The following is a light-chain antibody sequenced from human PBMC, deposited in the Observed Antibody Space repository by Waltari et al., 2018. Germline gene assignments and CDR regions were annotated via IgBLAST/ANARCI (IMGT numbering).Light chain of an antibody. CDR3: QHYDNSPLT. V-gene: IGKV3-20*01. J-gene: IGKJ1*01. CDR2: GAS. Sequence: EIVLTQSPGTLSLSPGDRATISCRASRSVTGNYLAWYQQKPGQAPRLLIYGASNRAAGIPDRFSGSGSRTDFTLIISRLEPEDFAVYYCQHYDNSPLTFGQGTKVEIK. CDR1: RSVTGNY.